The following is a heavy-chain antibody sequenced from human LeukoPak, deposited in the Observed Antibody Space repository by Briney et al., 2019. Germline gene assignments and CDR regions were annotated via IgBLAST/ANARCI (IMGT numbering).Heavy chain of an antibody. V-gene: IGHV1-8*01. CDR2: MNPNSGNT. J-gene: IGHJ4*02. CDR3: ARIAAAGNRRLNY. Sequence: ASVKVSCKASGYTFTSYDINWVRQATGQGLEWMGWMNPNSGNTGYAQKFQGRITMTRNTSISTAYMELSSLTSEDTTVYYCARIAAAGNRRLNYWGQGTLVTVSS. D-gene: IGHD6-13*01. CDR1: GYTFTSYD.